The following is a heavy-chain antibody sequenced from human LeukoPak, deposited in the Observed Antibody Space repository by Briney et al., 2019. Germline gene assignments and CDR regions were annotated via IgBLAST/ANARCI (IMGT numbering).Heavy chain of an antibody. D-gene: IGHD6-13*01. CDR1: GFTFSNYA. CDR2: ISNSGHST. Sequence: GGSLRLSCAASGFTFSNYAMSWVRQAPGKGLEWDSSISNSGHSTYYADPAKGRFTISRDNSKNTLYLQMNSLRAEDTAVYYCATHSSTWTSDFDYWGQGTLFTVSS. CDR3: ATHSSTWTSDFDY. J-gene: IGHJ4*02. V-gene: IGHV3-23*01.